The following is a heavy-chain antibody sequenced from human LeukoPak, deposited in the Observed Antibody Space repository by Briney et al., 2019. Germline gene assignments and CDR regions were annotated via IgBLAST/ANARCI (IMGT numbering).Heavy chain of an antibody. Sequence: SETLSLTCTVSGGSISSYCWSWIRQPPGKGLEWIGYIYYSGSTNYNPSLKSRVTISVDTSKNQFSLKLSSVTAADTAVYYCARTLRYCSSTSCYYYYYYMDVWGKGTTVTVSS. V-gene: IGHV4-59*01. D-gene: IGHD2-2*01. CDR3: ARTLRYCSSTSCYYYYYYMDV. J-gene: IGHJ6*03. CDR1: GGSISSYC. CDR2: IYYSGST.